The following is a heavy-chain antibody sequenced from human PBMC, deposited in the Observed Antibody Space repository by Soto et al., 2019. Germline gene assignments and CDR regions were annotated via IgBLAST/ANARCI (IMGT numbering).Heavy chain of an antibody. V-gene: IGHV1-58*01. CDR1: GFTFTSSA. Sequence: SVKVSCKASGFTFTSSAVQWVRQARGQRLEWIGWIVVGSGNTNYAQKFQERVTITRDMSTSTAYMELSSLRSEDTAVYYCAAGYDSSGYWYYWGQGTLVTVSS. D-gene: IGHD3-22*01. J-gene: IGHJ4*02. CDR2: IVVGSGNT. CDR3: AAGYDSSGYWYY.